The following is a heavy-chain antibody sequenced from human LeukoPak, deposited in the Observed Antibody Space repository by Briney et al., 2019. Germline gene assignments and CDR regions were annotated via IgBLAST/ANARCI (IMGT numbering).Heavy chain of an antibody. Sequence: GGSLRLSCAASGFTFSGYAMNWVRQAPGKGLEWVSLIFASGSTTKYADSVKGRFTISRDNSKNTLYLQMNSLRAEDTAVYYCAKGLRPDGINDFDHWGQGTLVTVSS. CDR3: AKGLRPDGINDFDH. V-gene: IGHV3-23*05. J-gene: IGHJ4*02. CDR2: IFASGSTT. CDR1: GFTFSGYA. D-gene: IGHD1-1*01.